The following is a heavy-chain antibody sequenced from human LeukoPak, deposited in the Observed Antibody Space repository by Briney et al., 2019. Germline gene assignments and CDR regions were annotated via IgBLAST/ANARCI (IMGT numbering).Heavy chain of an antibody. CDR2: IYPKNGGT. V-gene: IGHV1-2*02. D-gene: IGHD1-26*01. CDR1: GYSFTGYY. Sequence: ASVKVSCKASGYSFTGYYIQWVRQAPGQGLEWMGWIYPKNGGTKNAQKFQGRVTMTSDTSISTAYMELSRLTSDDTAVYYCARDPRGNYYADYWGQGTLVTVSS. CDR3: ARDPRGNYYADY. J-gene: IGHJ4*01.